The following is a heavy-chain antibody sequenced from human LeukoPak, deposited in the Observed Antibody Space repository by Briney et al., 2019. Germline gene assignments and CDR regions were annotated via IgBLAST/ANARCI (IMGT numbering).Heavy chain of an antibody. D-gene: IGHD2-15*01. CDR1: GFMFSSNA. CDR3: AKHADVAYCGGGSCYSVFDY. V-gene: IGHV3-23*01. CDR2: ISSDTT. J-gene: IGHJ4*02. Sequence: GGSLRLSCAASGFMFSSNAMSWVRQAPGKGLEWVSSISSDTTYYADSVKGRFTISRDNSKNTLYLQTNSLRAEDTAVYYCAKHADVAYCGGGSCYSVFDYWGQGTLVTVSS.